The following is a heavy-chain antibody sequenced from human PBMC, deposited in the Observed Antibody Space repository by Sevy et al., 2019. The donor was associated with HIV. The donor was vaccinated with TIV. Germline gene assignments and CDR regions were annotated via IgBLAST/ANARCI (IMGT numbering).Heavy chain of an antibody. V-gene: IGHV3-74*01. CDR2: INSDGTST. Sequence: GGSLRLSCTASGFTFSSNWMYWVRQAPGKGLVWVSRINSDGTSTNYADSVKGRFTISRGNAKNTLYLQMNSLRAEDTAVYYCARSLYSTYYFDYWGQGTLVTVSS. J-gene: IGHJ4*02. CDR1: GFTFSSNW. CDR3: ARSLYSTYYFDY. D-gene: IGHD6-13*01.